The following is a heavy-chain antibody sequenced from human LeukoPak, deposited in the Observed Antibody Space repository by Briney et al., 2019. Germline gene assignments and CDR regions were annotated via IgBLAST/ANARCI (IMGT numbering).Heavy chain of an antibody. CDR3: ARVGYCSSTSCYEDGMDV. J-gene: IGHJ6*02. V-gene: IGHV4-34*01. CDR2: INHSGST. CDR1: GGSFSGYY. Sequence: SETLSLTCAVYGGSFSGYYWSWIRQPPGKGLEWIGEINHSGSTNYNPSLKSRVTISVDTSKNQFSLKLSSVTAADTAVYYCARVGYCSSTSCYEDGMDVWGQGTTVTVSS. D-gene: IGHD2-2*03.